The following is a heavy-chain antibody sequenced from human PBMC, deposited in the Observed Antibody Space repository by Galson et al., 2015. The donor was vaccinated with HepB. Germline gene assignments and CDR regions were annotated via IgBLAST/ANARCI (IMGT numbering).Heavy chain of an antibody. V-gene: IGHV1-69*10. J-gene: IGHJ6*02. CDR2: IIPIFGIA. Sequence: SVKVSCKASGGTFSSYAISWVRQAPGQGLEWMGGIIPIFGIANYAQKFQGRVTITADKSTSTAYMELSSLRSEDTAVYYCAREPPLPTSCYIPDGCYYYYGMDVWGQGTTVTVSS. CDR1: GGTFSSYA. D-gene: IGHD2-2*02. CDR3: AREPPLPTSCYIPDGCYYYYGMDV.